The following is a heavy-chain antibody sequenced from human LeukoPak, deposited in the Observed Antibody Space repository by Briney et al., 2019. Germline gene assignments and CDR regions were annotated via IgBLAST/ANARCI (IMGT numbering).Heavy chain of an antibody. D-gene: IGHD1-14*01. CDR2: IKSKTDGGTT. V-gene: IGHV3-15*01. CDR3: TTDTGSFGF. J-gene: IGHJ4*02. CDR1: EFTFRNAW. Sequence: GGSLRLSCAASEFTFRNAWMSWVRQAPGKGLEWVGRIKSKTDGGTTDYAAPVKGRFSISRDDSKNTLYLQMNSLETEDTAVYYCTTDTGSFGFWGQGTLVTVSS.